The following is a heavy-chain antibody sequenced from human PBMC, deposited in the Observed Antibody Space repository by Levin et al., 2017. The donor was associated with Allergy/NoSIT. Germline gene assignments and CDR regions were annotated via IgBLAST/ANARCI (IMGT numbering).Heavy chain of an antibody. V-gene: IGHV3-30*03. D-gene: IGHD5-12*01. CDR3: ARSTSTLGSIDY. Sequence: GGSLRLSCAASGLTFSDYGMHWVRQAPGKGLEWVAIITEDGTNEHYADSVRGRFTISRDNSKSTLYLRMNSLRPEDTAVYYCARSTSTLGSIDYWGLGTLVTVSS. J-gene: IGHJ4*02. CDR1: GLTFSDYG. CDR2: ITEDGTNE.